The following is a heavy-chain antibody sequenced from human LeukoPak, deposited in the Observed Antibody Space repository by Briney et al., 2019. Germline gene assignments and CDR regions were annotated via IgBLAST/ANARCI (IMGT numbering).Heavy chain of an antibody. V-gene: IGHV3-23*01. Sequence: GGSLRLSCAASGFTFSTYAMSWVRQAPGKGLEWVSAIGGSGDFTYYAEYVRGRFTISRDNSKKTLYLQMNSLRAEDTAVYYCARGPQGGYIFFDYWGQGTLVSVSS. CDR3: ARGPQGGYIFFDY. J-gene: IGHJ4*02. CDR1: GFTFSTYA. D-gene: IGHD5-12*01. CDR2: IGGSGDFT.